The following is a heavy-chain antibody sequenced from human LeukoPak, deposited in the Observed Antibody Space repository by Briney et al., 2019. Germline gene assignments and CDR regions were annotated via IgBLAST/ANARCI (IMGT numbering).Heavy chain of an antibody. D-gene: IGHD4-17*01. V-gene: IGHV4-4*07. Sequence: SETLSLTCTVPGGSISSYYWSWIRQPAGQGLEWIGRIYSSGSTNYNPSFESRVTMSIDTSKNQFSLKLTSVTAADTAVYYCARAHGDYSETDYWGQGTLVTVSS. J-gene: IGHJ4*02. CDR1: GGSISSYY. CDR3: ARAHGDYSETDY. CDR2: IYSSGST.